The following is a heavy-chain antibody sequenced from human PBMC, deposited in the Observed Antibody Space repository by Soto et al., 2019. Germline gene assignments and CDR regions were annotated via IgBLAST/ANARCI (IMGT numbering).Heavy chain of an antibody. CDR2: ISSSSSYI. D-gene: IGHD6-19*01. CDR1: GFTFSSYS. CDR3: ARVGIAVAADAFDI. Sequence: EVQLVESGGGLVKPGGSLRLSCAASGFTFSSYSMNWVRQAPGKGLEWVSSISSSSSYIYYADSVKGRFTISRDNAKSSLYLQMNSLRAEDTAVYYCARVGIAVAADAFDIWGQGTMVTVSS. J-gene: IGHJ3*02. V-gene: IGHV3-21*01.